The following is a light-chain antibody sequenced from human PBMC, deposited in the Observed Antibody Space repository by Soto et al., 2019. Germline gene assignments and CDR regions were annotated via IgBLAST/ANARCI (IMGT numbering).Light chain of an antibody. CDR2: SNN. CDR3: AAWDDSLNGNYV. CDR1: ISNIGSNT. J-gene: IGLJ1*01. V-gene: IGLV1-44*01. Sequence: QSVLTQPPSASWTPGQRVTISCYGSISNIGSNTVNWYQQLPGTAPKLLIYSNNQRPSGVPDRFSGSKSGTSASLAISGLQSEDEADYYCAAWDDSLNGNYVFGTGTKLTVL.